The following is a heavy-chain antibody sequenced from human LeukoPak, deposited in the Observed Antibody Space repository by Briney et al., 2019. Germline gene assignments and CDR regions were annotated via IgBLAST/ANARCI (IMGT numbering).Heavy chain of an antibody. V-gene: IGHV1-8*01. CDR2: MNPNSGNT. D-gene: IGHD3-9*01. J-gene: IGHJ4*02. CDR3: TRAGERPIRYFDY. Sequence: ASVKVSCKASAYSFISYDINWVRQAPGQGLEWMGWMNPNSGNTGYAQKFQGRVTMTRNTSINTAYMELSGLISEDTAVYFCTRAGERPIRYFDYWGQGTLVTVSS. CDR1: AYSFISYD.